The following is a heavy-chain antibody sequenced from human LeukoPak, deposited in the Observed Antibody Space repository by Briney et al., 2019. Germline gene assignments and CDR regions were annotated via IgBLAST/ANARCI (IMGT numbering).Heavy chain of an antibody. CDR3: ARDYDFWGNNWFDP. V-gene: IGHV3-33*01. D-gene: IGHD3/OR15-3a*01. CDR1: GFTFSSYG. Sequence: GGSLRLSCAASGFTFSSYGMHWVRQAPGKGLEWVAVTWYDGRNNYYAASVKGRFTISRDDSKTTVYLLMNSLRAEDTAVYYCARDYDFWGNNWFDPWGQGTLVTVSS. J-gene: IGHJ5*02. CDR2: TWYDGRNN.